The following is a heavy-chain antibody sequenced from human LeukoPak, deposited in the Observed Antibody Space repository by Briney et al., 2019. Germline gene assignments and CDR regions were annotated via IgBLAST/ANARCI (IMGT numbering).Heavy chain of an antibody. D-gene: IGHD2-2*02. CDR3: ARAIPSSDAFDI. V-gene: IGHV1-46*01. CDR1: GYTFTSYY. CDR2: INPSGGST. J-gene: IGHJ3*02. Sequence: ASVKVSCKASGYTFTSYYMHWVRQAPGQGLEWMGIINPSGGSTSYAQKFQGRVTMTRDMSTSTVYMELSRLRPDDTAVYYCARAIPSSDAFDIWGQGTMVTVSS.